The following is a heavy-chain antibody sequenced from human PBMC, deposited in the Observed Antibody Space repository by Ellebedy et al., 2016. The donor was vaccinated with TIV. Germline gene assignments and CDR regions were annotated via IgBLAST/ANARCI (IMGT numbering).Heavy chain of an antibody. V-gene: IGHV5-51*01. Sequence: KVSXXGSGYSFTSYWIGWVRQMPGKGLEWMGIIYPGDSDTRYSPSFQGQVTISADKSISTAYLQWSSLKASDTAMYYCAMRNWEPPGYYFDYWGQGTLVTVSS. CDR1: GYSFTSYW. D-gene: IGHD7-27*01. J-gene: IGHJ4*02. CDR3: AMRNWEPPGYYFDY. CDR2: IYPGDSDT.